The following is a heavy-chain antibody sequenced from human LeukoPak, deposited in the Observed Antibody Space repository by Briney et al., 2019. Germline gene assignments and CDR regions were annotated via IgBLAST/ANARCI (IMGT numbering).Heavy chain of an antibody. CDR2: IYKAGSEK. J-gene: IGHJ3*02. CDR1: RLTSSRFC. D-gene: IGHD2-21*01. CDR3: AREGLWVGLDSGKTRHPYWDI. Sequence: GRTLRLSRAASRLTSSRFCMSWVRHAPEKRVQWVANIYKAGSEKYDVDSVKGRFTISRDNAKNSLNLQMSSLRAEDTAVYYCAREGLWVGLDSGKTRHPYWDIWGQGTMVTVSS. V-gene: IGHV3-7*04.